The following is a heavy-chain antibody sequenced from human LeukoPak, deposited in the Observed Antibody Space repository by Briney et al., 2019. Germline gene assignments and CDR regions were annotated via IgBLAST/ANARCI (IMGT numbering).Heavy chain of an antibody. Sequence: SGTLSLTCTVSGGSISSYYWSWIRQPAGKGLEWIGRIYTSGSTNYNPSLKSRVTISVDTSKNQFSLKLSSVTAADTAVYYCARGSPEGSSWYGGFDYWGQGTLVTVSS. J-gene: IGHJ4*02. CDR1: GGSISSYY. D-gene: IGHD6-13*01. CDR2: IYTSGST. V-gene: IGHV4-4*07. CDR3: ARGSPEGSSWYGGFDY.